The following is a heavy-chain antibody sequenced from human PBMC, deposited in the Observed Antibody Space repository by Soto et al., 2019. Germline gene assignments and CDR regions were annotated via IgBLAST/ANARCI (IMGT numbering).Heavy chain of an antibody. D-gene: IGHD1-20*01. CDR1: VAALNIGNYY. Sequence: SETLSLTCSVSVAALNIGNYYGGWIRQVPGQGLEWIGHIYVTGAVDYNPSLRDRITISQDTSERQFSLNLRLVTAADTAVYYCARLRLATNNYKWFDPWGQGTLVTVSS. V-gene: IGHV4-31*03. CDR2: IYVTGAV. J-gene: IGHJ5*02. CDR3: ARLRLATNNYKWFDP.